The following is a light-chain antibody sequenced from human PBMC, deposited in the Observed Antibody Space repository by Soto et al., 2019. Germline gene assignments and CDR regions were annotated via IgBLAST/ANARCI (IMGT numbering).Light chain of an antibody. J-gene: IGKJ1*01. CDR3: HHYYSTSWT. CDR2: WAS. CDR1: QSILYSSNNKNY. V-gene: IGKV4-1*01. Sequence: DIVMTQSPDSLGVSLGERATINCKSSQSILYSSNNKNYLAWYQQKPGQPPKLLIYWASTRESGVPARFSGSGSGTDFTLTISSRQAKDVAVYYCHHYYSTSWTSGQGTKVEIK.